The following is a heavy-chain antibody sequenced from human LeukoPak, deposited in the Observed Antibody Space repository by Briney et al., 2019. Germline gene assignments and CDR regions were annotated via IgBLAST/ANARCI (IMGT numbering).Heavy chain of an antibody. V-gene: IGHV4-39*01. CDR1: GGSISSSNNY. CDR3: ARHEAQDFDY. CDR2: IYYSGTT. Sequence: RSSETLSLTCTVSGGSISSSNNYWGWIRQPPGKGLEWIGSIYYSGTTYYSSSLKSRVIISVDTSKNQFSLKLSSVTATDTAVYYCARHEAQDFDYWGQGTLVTVSS. J-gene: IGHJ4*02.